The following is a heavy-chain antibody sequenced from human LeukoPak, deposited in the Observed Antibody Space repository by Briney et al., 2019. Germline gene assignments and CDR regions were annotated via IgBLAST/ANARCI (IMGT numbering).Heavy chain of an antibody. V-gene: IGHV3-15*01. CDR2: IKSKIGCETT. J-gene: IGHJ4*02. CDR1: GLTFIDAW. CDR3: STGLLVHCAPY. Sequence: GGSQRLSCAASGLTFIDAWVPLVRQAPGKRLEWVCRIKSKIGCETTDYGTRVKGRFNISRDDSKNTLYRQMSSLQSYDTAVYCCSTGLLVHCAPYWDQGALDSVS.